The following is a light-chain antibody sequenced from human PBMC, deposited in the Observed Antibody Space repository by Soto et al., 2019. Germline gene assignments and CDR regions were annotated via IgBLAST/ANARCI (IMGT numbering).Light chain of an antibody. CDR2: LEGSGNY. V-gene: IGLV4-60*03. J-gene: IGLJ2*01. Sequence: QSVLTQSSSASASLGSSVKLTCTLSSGHSTYIISWHQHQPGKAPRYLMKLEGSGNYNKGSGVPDRFSGSSSGADRYLIISILQSEDEADYYCETWDSNSLIFGGGTQLTVL. CDR3: ETWDSNSLI. CDR1: SGHSTYI.